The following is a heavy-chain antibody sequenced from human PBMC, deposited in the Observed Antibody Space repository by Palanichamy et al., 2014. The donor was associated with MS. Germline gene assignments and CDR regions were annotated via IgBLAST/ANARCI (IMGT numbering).Heavy chain of an antibody. V-gene: IGHV3-15*02. Sequence: EVQLVESGGALVKPGGSLRLSCAASGFTFSNVWMSWVRQAPGKGLEWVGRIKRKTDGGTTDYAAPVKGRFTISGEDSKNTLYLQMNSLKTEDTAVYYCTTHDNGDLGVFWGQGTLVTVSS. J-gene: IGHJ4*02. CDR1: GFTFSNVW. CDR3: TTHDNGDLGVF. CDR2: IKRKTDGGTT. D-gene: IGHD4-17*01.